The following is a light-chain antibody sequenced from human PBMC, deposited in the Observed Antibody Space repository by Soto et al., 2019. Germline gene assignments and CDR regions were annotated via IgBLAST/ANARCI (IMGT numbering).Light chain of an antibody. CDR1: QAISTW. V-gene: IGKV1-12*01. CDR2: AAS. J-gene: IGKJ3*01. CDR3: QQADSIPFT. Sequence: DIQMTQSPSSVSASVGDRVTVTCRASQAISTWLAWYQQRPGKAPKLLIYAASTLQSGVLSRFSGTGSGTDFTLTISSLQSEDFATYYCQQADSIPFTFGAGTTV.